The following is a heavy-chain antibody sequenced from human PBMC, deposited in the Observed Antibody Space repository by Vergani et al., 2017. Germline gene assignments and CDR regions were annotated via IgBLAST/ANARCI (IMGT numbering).Heavy chain of an antibody. D-gene: IGHD3-10*01. CDR2: LYPGDSDT. CDR3: ASAITMVRGVIIRGAFDI. Sequence: EVQLVQSGAEVKKPGESLKISCKGSGYSFTSYWIGWVRQMPGKGLEWMGILYPGDSDTRYSPSFQGQVTISADKSISTAYLQWSSLKASDTAMYYCASAITMVRGVIIRGAFDIWGQGTMVTVSS. J-gene: IGHJ3*02. CDR1: GYSFTSYW. V-gene: IGHV5-51*01.